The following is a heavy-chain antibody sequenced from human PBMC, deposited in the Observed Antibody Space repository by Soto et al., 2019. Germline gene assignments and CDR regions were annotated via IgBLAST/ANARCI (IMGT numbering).Heavy chain of an antibody. CDR3: ARDSPYSSSWYDLNWFDP. Sequence: RLSCAASGFTFSSYSMNWVRQAPGKGLEWVSYISSSSSTIYYADSVKGRFTISRDNAKNSLYLQMNSLRDEDTAVYYCARDSPYSSSWYDLNWFDPWGQGTLVTVSS. CDR2: ISSSSSTI. J-gene: IGHJ5*02. D-gene: IGHD6-13*01. CDR1: GFTFSSYS. V-gene: IGHV3-48*02.